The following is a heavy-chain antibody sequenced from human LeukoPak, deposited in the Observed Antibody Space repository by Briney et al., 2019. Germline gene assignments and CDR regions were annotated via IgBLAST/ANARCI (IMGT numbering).Heavy chain of an antibody. CDR1: GITFSGHR. CDR2: INGDGSST. Sequence: PGGSLRLSCAAPGITFSGHRMHWVRQTPGKGLVWVSRINGDGSSTAYADSVKGRFTISRDNAKNTVYLQMNSLRVDDTAVYYCAREELEPSTHPFDPWGQGTLVTVSS. CDR3: AREELEPSTHPFDP. J-gene: IGHJ5*02. D-gene: IGHD1-7*01. V-gene: IGHV3-74*03.